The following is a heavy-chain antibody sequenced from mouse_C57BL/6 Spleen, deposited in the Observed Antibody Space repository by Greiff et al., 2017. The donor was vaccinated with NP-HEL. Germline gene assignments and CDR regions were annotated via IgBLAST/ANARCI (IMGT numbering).Heavy chain of an antibody. D-gene: IGHD2-3*01. V-gene: IGHV1-64*01. CDR3: ARLRDGYQYYFDY. CDR2: IHPNSGST. CDR1: GYTFTSYW. J-gene: IGHJ2*01. Sequence: VQLQQPGAELVKPGASVKLSCKASGYTFTSYWMHWVKQRPGQGLEWIGMIHPNSGSTNYNEKFKSKATLTVDKSSSTAYMQLSSLTSEDSAVYYCARLRDGYQYYFDYWGQGTTLTVSS.